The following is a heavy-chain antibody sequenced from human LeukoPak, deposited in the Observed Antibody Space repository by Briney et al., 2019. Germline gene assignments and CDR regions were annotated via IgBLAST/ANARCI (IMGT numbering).Heavy chain of an antibody. CDR2: IYYSGST. J-gene: IGHJ5*02. Sequence: SQTLSLTCTVSRGSISSGGYYWSSIRQHPGKGLEWIGYIYYSGSTYYNPSLKSRVTISVDTSKNQFSLKLSSVTAADTAVYYCARVVRGIVVSQAWFDPWGQGTLVTVSS. V-gene: IGHV4-31*03. CDR1: RGSISSGGYY. CDR3: ARVVRGIVVSQAWFDP. D-gene: IGHD2-2*01.